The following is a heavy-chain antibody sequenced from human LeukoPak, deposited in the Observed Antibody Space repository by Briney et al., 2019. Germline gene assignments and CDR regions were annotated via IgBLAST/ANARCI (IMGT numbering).Heavy chain of an antibody. Sequence: KTSETLSLTCAVYGGSFSGYYWSWIRQPPGKGLEWIGEINHGRNTNYNPSLKSRVIMSVDTSKNQFFLKLNSVTAADTAVYYCASRAYYDSSGLDYWGQGILVTVSS. V-gene: IGHV4-34*01. CDR3: ASRAYYDSSGLDY. CDR2: INHGRNT. CDR1: GGSFSGYY. J-gene: IGHJ4*02. D-gene: IGHD3-22*01.